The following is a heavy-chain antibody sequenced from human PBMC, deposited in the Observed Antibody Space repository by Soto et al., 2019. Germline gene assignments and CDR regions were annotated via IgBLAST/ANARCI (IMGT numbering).Heavy chain of an antibody. V-gene: IGHV3-30*18. CDR2: ISYDGSNK. CDR3: AKDRLSSGWELLAPRESGFDY. J-gene: IGHJ4*02. CDR1: GFTFSSYG. D-gene: IGHD1-26*01. Sequence: QVQLVESGGGVVQPGRSLRLSCAASGFTFSSYGMHWVRQAPGKGLEWVAVISYDGSNKYYADSVKGRFTISRDNSKNTLYLQMNSLRAEDTAVYYYAKDRLSSGWELLAPRESGFDYWGQGTLVTVSS.